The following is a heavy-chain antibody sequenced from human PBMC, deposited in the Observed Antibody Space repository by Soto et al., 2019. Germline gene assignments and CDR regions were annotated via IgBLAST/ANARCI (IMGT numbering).Heavy chain of an antibody. CDR2: INHSGST. CDR1: GGSFSGYY. CDR3: ARRWGTTFDY. J-gene: IGHJ4*02. V-gene: IGHV4-34*01. Sequence: SETLSLTCAVYGGSFSGYYWTWIRQPPGTGLEWIGEINHSGSTNYNPSLKSRVTISVDTSKNQFSLKLTSLTAADTAVYYCARRWGTTFDYWGQGTLVTVS. D-gene: IGHD3-16*01.